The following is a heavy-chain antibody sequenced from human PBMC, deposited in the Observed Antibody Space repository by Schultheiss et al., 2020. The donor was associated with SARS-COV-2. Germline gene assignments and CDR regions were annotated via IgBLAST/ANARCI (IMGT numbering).Heavy chain of an antibody. J-gene: IGHJ4*02. Sequence: GESLKISCVAAGFTLRSYGMHWVRQAPGKGLEWVANIKQDGSEKYYVDSVKGRFTISRDNAKNSLYLQMNSLRAEDTAVYYCARGNGGEYQHPQRGWYYFDYWGQGTLVTVSS. V-gene: IGHV3-7*01. D-gene: IGHD6-13*01. CDR1: GFTLRSYG. CDR2: IKQDGSEK. CDR3: ARGNGGEYQHPQRGWYYFDY.